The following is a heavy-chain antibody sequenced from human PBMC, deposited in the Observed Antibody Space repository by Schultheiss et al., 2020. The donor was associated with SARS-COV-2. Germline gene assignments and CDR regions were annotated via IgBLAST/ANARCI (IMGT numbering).Heavy chain of an antibody. CDR2: ISAYNGNT. CDR3: ARVPTVWLTTVTQTDYMDV. V-gene: IGHV1-18*01. J-gene: IGHJ6*03. D-gene: IGHD4-17*01. CDR1: GGTFSSYA. Sequence: ASVKVSCKASGGTFSSYAISWVRQAPGQGLEWMGWISAYNGNTNYAQTFQGRLAITADKSTSTAYMELSSLRSDDTAVYYCARVPTVWLTTVTQTDYMDVWGKGTTVTVSS.